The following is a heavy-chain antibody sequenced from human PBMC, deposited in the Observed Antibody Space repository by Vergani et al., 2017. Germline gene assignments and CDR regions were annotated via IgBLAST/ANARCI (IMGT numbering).Heavy chain of an antibody. CDR1: GGTFSSYA. CDR3: ARDSIAAANPGYAFDI. J-gene: IGHJ3*02. Sequence: QVQLVQSGAEVKKPGSSVKVSCKASGGTFSSYAISWVRQAPRQGLEWMGGIIPIFGTANYAQKFQGRVTITADESTSTAYMELSSLRSEDTAVYFCARDSIAAANPGYAFDIWGQGTMVTVSS. V-gene: IGHV1-69*01. D-gene: IGHD6-13*01. CDR2: IIPIFGTA.